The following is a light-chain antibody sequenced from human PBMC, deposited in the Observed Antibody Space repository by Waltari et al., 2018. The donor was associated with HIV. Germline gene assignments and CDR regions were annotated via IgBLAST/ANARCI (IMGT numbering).Light chain of an antibody. Sequence: QSVLTQPPSVSAAPGQKVTISCSGSSSNIGNNYVSWYQQLPGTAPKLLIYDNNKRPSGILYRFSGSNSGTSATLGITGLQTGDEADYYCGTWDSSLSAGRVFGGGTKLTVL. CDR3: GTWDSSLSAGRV. V-gene: IGLV1-51*01. CDR2: DNN. CDR1: SSNIGNNY. J-gene: IGLJ3*02.